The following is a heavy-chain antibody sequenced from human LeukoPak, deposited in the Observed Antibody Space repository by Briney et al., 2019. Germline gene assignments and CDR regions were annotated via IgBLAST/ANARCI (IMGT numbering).Heavy chain of an antibody. Sequence: SETLSLTCTVSGASISSYYWSWIRQPAGKGLEWIGRIHTSGTTNYNPSVTRRVTILVDKSKNQFSLKLTSVTAADTAAYDCARDSPPCDSSGCFPWGQGALVTVSS. D-gene: IGHD3-22*01. CDR2: IHTSGTT. CDR1: GASISSYY. J-gene: IGHJ5*02. CDR3: ARDSPPCDSSGCFP. V-gene: IGHV4-4*07.